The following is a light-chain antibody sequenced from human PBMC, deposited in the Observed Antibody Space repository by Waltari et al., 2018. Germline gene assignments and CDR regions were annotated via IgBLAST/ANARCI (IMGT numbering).Light chain of an antibody. CDR2: LNSDGTH. CDR3: QTWGTDFHT. Sequence: QVVLTQSPSASASLGASVKLTCTLSSGHSNNAIAWHQQQPEKGPRYLMRLNSDGTHNKGDGIPDLFSGSSSGAERYLTSSSLQSEDEADYYCQTWGTDFHTFGGGTRLTVL. V-gene: IGLV4-69*01. J-gene: IGLJ2*01. CDR1: SGHSNNA.